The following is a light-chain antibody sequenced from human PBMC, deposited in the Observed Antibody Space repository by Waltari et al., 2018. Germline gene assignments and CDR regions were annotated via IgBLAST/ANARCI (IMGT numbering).Light chain of an antibody. Sequence: QSALTQPASVSGSPGQSVTISCPGTSSDGGNYNYFSWYHQPPGKAPKLIIFDVTTRPSGVSNRFSGSKSGNTASLTISGLQADDEAEYYCSSFTGSTSPYVFGTGTKVTVL. V-gene: IGLV2-14*03. CDR3: SSFTGSTSPYV. CDR2: DVT. CDR1: SSDGGNYNY. J-gene: IGLJ1*01.